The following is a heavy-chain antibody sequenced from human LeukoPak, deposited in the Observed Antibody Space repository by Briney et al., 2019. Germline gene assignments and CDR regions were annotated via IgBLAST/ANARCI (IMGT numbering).Heavy chain of an antibody. CDR3: ARLRRNSDRSDFFYHYDH. V-gene: IGHV3-21*01. Sequence: PGGSLRLSCAASGFTFSDYSMNWVRQAPGKGLEWVASVNTVSSYIYYADSMRGRFTISRDNAKNSLFLQMNSLRAEDTAVYYCARLRRNSDRSDFFYHYDHWGQGTLVTVSS. J-gene: IGHJ4*02. CDR2: VNTVSSYI. CDR1: GFTFSDYS. D-gene: IGHD3-22*01.